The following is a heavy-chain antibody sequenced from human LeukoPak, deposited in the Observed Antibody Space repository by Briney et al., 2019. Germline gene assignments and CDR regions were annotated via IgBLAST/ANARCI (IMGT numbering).Heavy chain of an antibody. CDR1: GYTFTGYY. D-gene: IGHD3-22*01. CDR3: ATESTSGYHYAN. J-gene: IGHJ4*02. Sequence: ASVKVSCKASGYTFTGYYMHWVRQAPGQGLEWMGWINPNSGGTNYAQKFQGRVTMTRDTSISTAYMELSRLRSDDTAVYYCATESTSGYHYANWGQGTLVTVSS. CDR2: INPNSGGT. V-gene: IGHV1-2*02.